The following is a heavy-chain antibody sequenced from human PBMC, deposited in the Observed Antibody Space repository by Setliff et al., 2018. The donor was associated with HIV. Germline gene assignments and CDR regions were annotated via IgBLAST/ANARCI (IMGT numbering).Heavy chain of an antibody. CDR3: ARDPGRYNGMDV. CDR2: ITSSGSTI. Sequence: GGSLRLSCAASGFTFSDYYMSWIRQAPGKGLEWVSYITSSGSTIYYADSVKGRFTISRDNSKNTLYLQMNSLRAEDTAVYYCARDPGRYNGMDVWGQGTTVTVSS. CDR1: GFTFSDYY. V-gene: IGHV3-11*04. J-gene: IGHJ6*02. D-gene: IGHD1-20*01.